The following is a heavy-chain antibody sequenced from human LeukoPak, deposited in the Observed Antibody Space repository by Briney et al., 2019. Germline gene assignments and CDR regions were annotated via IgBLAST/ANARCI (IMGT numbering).Heavy chain of an antibody. Sequence: ASVKVSCKASGYTFTSYYMHWVRQAPGQGLEWTGIINPSGGSTSYAQKFQGRVTMTRDTSTSTVYMELSSLRSEDTAVYYCARDPVTIFGVNYYMDVWGKGTTVTVSS. CDR1: GYTFTSYY. D-gene: IGHD3-3*01. CDR2: INPSGGST. V-gene: IGHV1-46*01. J-gene: IGHJ6*03. CDR3: ARDPVTIFGVNYYMDV.